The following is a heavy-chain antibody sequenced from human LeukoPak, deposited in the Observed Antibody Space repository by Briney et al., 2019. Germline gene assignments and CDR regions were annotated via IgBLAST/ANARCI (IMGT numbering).Heavy chain of an antibody. CDR1: GFTFSSYA. CDR2: ISGSGGST. CDR3: AKERGLLPHNY. J-gene: IGHJ4*02. V-gene: IGHV3-23*01. D-gene: IGHD2/OR15-2a*01. Sequence: GGSLTLYCAASGFTFSSYAMSWVRQAPGKGLEWVSAISGSGGSTYYADSVKGRFTISRDNSKNTLYLQMNSLRAEDTAVYSCAKERGLLPHNYWGRGTLVTVSA.